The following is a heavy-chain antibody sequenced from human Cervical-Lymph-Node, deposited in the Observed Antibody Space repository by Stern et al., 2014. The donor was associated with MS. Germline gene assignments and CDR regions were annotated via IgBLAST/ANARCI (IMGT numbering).Heavy chain of an antibody. D-gene: IGHD2/OR15-2a*01. CDR3: AKNPPMEYFTDY. CDR2: ITESGGAT. J-gene: IGHJ4*02. CDR1: GFTLSNCP. Sequence: EVQLVESGGALVKPGGSLRLSCAASGFTLSNCPMSWVRQAPGQGLEWVSSITESGGATYYADSVKGRFTITRNNSKNTMYLQRSSLRAEDTAIYYCAKNPPMEYFTDYWGQGTLVTVSS. V-gene: IGHV3-23*04.